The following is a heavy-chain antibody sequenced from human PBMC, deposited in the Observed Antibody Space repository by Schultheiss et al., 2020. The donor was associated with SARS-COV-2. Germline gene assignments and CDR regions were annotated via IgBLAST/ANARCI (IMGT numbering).Heavy chain of an antibody. D-gene: IGHD4-11*01. V-gene: IGHV4-61*05. J-gene: IGHJ4*02. CDR1: GGSISSSSYY. Sequence: SETLSLTCTVSGGSISSSSYYWSWIRQPPGKGLEWIGYIYYSGSTNYNPSLKSRVTISVDTSKNQFSLKLSSVTAADTAVYYCASGPGGDYSNYGGGYWGQGTLVTVSS. CDR2: IYYSGST. CDR3: ASGPGGDYSNYGGGY.